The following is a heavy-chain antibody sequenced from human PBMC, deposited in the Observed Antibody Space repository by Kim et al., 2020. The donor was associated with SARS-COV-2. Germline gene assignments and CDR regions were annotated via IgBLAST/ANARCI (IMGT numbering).Heavy chain of an antibody. J-gene: IGHJ5*02. CDR2: ISAYNGNT. Sequence: ASVKVSCKASGYTFTSYGISWVRQAPGQGLEWMGWISAYNGNTNYAQKLQGRVTMTTDTSTSTAYMELRSLRSDDTAVYYCARDTFFYGDYPAGWFDPWGQGTLVTVSS. CDR1: GYTFTSYG. D-gene: IGHD4-17*01. V-gene: IGHV1-18*01. CDR3: ARDTFFYGDYPAGWFDP.